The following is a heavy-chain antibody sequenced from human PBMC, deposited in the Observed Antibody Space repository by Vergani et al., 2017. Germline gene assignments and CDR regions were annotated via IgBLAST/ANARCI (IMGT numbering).Heavy chain of an antibody. J-gene: IGHJ5*02. V-gene: IGHV3-23*01. CDR1: EFTFSNYA. D-gene: IGHD6-13*01. Sequence: EVQLLESGGGLVQPGGSLRLTCAASEFTFSNYAMNWVRRAPGKGLEWVSGISGSGVSAYYTDSVKGRFTISRDNSKNMLFLQMNNLRTEDTAIYYCASAAAGTWGQGTLVTVSS. CDR3: ASAAAGT. CDR2: ISGSGVSA.